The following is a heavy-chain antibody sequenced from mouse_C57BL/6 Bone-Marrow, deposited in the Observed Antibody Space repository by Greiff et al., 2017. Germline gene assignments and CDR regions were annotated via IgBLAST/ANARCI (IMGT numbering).Heavy chain of an antibody. D-gene: IGHD1-1*01. CDR1: GFPITSGYY. J-gene: IGHJ2*01. CDR2: ITHSGET. Sequence: VKLQESGPGLVKPSQSLFLTCSITGFPITSGYYWIWIRQSPGKPLEWMGYITHSGETFYNPSLQSPISITRETSKNQFFLQLNSVTTEDTAMYYCAGDRLLLRYRGQGTTLTVSS. CDR3: AGDRLLLRY. V-gene: IGHV12-3*01.